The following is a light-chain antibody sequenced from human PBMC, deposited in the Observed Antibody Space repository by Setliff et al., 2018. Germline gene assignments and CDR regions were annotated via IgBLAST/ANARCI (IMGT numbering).Light chain of an antibody. CDR2: DVT. J-gene: IGLJ1*01. CDR1: SSDVGGYNR. Sequence: QSALAQPASVSGSPGQSITISCTGTSSDVGGYNRVSWYQQHPDKAPKLMIYDVTKRPLGISDRFSGSKPGNTASLTISGLQAEDEADYYCSSYTNTANLYVFGAGTKVTVL. CDR3: SSYTNTANLYV. V-gene: IGLV2-14*03.